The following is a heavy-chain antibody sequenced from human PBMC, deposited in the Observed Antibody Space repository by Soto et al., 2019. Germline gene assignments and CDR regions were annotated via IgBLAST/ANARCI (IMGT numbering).Heavy chain of an antibody. CDR3: ARRNVILEEGFDY. CDR1: GGSFSGYY. V-gene: IGHV4-34*01. J-gene: IGHJ4*02. D-gene: IGHD3-3*01. Sequence: SETLSLTCAVYGGSFSGYYWSWIRQPPGKGLEWIGEINHSGSTNYNPSLKSRVTISVDTSKNQFSLKLSSVTAADTAVYYCARRNVILEEGFDYWGQGTLVTVSS. CDR2: INHSGST.